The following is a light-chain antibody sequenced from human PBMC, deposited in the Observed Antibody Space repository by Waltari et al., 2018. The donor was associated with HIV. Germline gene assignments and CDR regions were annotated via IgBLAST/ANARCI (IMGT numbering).Light chain of an antibody. Sequence: QSALTQPPSASGSPGQSVTISCTGTSSDIGRYNYVSWYQHHPDKAPKLMIFEVSTRPSGVPDRFSGSKSGNTAALTVSGLQAEDEADYYCSSYTGSNNRYVFGTGTKVTVL. V-gene: IGLV2-8*01. CDR1: SSDIGRYNY. CDR2: EVS. J-gene: IGLJ1*01. CDR3: SSYTGSNNRYV.